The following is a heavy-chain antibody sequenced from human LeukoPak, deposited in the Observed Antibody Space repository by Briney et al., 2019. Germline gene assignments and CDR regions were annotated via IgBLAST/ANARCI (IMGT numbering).Heavy chain of an antibody. V-gene: IGHV1-18*01. CDR2: ISAYNGNT. D-gene: IGHD3-10*01. CDR3: ARAASEYYGSGSPIWFDP. Sequence: ASVKVSCKASGYTFTSYGISWVRQAPGQGLEWMGWISAYNGNTNYAQKLQGRVTMTTDTSTSTAYMELRSLRSDDTAVYYCARAASEYYGSGSPIWFDPWGQGTLVTVSS. J-gene: IGHJ5*02. CDR1: GYTFTSYG.